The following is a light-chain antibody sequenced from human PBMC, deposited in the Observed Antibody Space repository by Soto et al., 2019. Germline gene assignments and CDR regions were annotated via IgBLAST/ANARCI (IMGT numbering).Light chain of an antibody. CDR3: QSYNDWHLP. V-gene: IGKV3-15*01. CDR1: QSVSTN. J-gene: IGKJ4*02. Sequence: EVVMTQSPATLSVSPGERATLSCRASQSVSTNLAWNQQKPGQAPRLFIYSASTRATGIPARFISSASVTAFTLNIDSVKTEDSAVSYSQSYNDWHLPFSEGTKGE. CDR2: SAS.